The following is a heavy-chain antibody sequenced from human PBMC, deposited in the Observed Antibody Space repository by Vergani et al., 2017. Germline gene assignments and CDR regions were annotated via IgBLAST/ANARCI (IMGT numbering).Heavy chain of an antibody. CDR2: VRNKEDGGTP. CDR3: TKAGQYDSDNFHDS. V-gene: IGHV3-49*04. Sequence: EVQLVESGGGLEQPGRSLRLSCRASGFTFTDYGISWVRQAPGKGLEWVGFVRNKEDGGTPEHAASVKGRFTISRDDSKAIAYLQMNSLKTEDTAVYYCTKAGQYDSDNFHDSWGQGALVTVAS. CDR1: GFTFTDYG. D-gene: IGHD3-22*01. J-gene: IGHJ1*01.